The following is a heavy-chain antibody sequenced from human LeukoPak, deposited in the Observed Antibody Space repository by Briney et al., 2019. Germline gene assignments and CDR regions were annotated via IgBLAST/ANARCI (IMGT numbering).Heavy chain of an antibody. Sequence: GGSLRLSCAASGFTFSNYFMHWVRQAPGKGLEYFSAISRTGSTTYYTDSVKGRFTISRDNSKNTLYLQMGSLRAEDMAVYYCATSRYCSGGDCYSLAFDIWGQGTMVTVAS. CDR3: ATSRYCSGGDCYSLAFDI. CDR2: ISRTGSTT. D-gene: IGHD2-15*01. V-gene: IGHV3-64*02. J-gene: IGHJ3*02. CDR1: GFTFSNYF.